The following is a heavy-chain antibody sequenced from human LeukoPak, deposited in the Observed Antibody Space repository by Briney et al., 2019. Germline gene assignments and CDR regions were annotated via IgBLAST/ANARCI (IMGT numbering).Heavy chain of an antibody. CDR1: GFTFNTYE. V-gene: IGHV3-48*03. D-gene: IGHD3-10*01. J-gene: IGHJ5*01. Sequence: GGSLRLSCAASGFTFNTYEMTWVRQAPGRGREWLSYISSSGFTIYYADSVRGRFSISRDNAKNSLYLQMNSLRAEDTAVYFCARVFMNYFGSAYDSWGQGALVTVSS. CDR3: ARVFMNYFGSAYDS. CDR2: ISSSGFTI.